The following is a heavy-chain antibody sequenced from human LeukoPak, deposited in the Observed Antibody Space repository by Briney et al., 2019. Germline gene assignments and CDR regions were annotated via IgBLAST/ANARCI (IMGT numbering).Heavy chain of an antibody. V-gene: IGHV3-23*01. CDR1: GFTFSTFA. D-gene: IGHD6-19*01. CDR3: SREGSDWNYYYYMDV. CDR2: IFPSGDEI. J-gene: IGHJ6*03. Sequence: GGSLRLSCAASGFTFSTFAMIWVRQPPGKGLEWVSSIFPSGDEIHYADSVRGRFTISRDNSKSTLSLQMNSLIAEDTGVYYCSREGSDWNYYYYMDVWGKGTTVTISS.